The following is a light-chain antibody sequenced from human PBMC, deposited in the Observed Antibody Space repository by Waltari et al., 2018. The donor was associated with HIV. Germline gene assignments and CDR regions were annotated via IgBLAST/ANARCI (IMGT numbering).Light chain of an antibody. V-gene: IGLV3-1*01. CDR2: QDK. CDR3: QVWDYRGYVM. J-gene: IGLJ3*02. Sequence: SYELTQPPSVSVSPGQTASISCSGDKLGDRYAPWYQQRPGQSPVLIIYQDKKRPSGIPERFSGSNSGNTATLTISGTQTMDEADYYCQVWDYRGYVMFGGGTKLTAL. CDR1: KLGDRY.